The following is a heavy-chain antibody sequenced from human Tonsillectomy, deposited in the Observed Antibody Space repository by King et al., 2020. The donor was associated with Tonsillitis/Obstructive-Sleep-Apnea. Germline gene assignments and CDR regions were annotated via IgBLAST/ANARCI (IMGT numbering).Heavy chain of an antibody. CDR1: GFTFSSYA. J-gene: IGHJ4*02. V-gene: IGHV3-23*04. CDR2: ISGSGGSA. CDR3: AKSVSHCSSISRYSGYDY. Sequence: VQLVESGGGLVQSGGSLRLSCAASGFTFSSYAMSWVRQAPGKGLEWVSGISGSGGSAYYEDSVKGRFTISRDNSKNTLYLQMNSLRAEDTAVYYCAKSVSHCSSISRYSGYDYWGQGTLVTVSS. D-gene: IGHD2-2*02.